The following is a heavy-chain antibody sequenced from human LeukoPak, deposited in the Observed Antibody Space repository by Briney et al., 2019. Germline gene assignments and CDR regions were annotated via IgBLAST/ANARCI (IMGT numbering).Heavy chain of an antibody. Sequence: ASVKVSCKASGYTFTSYDINWVRQATGQGLEWMGWMNPNSGDTGYAEKFQGRVTMTRDASISTAYMELSSLRSEDTAVYYCASRVVPTATRSWGQYYYYGMDVWGQGTTVTVS. CDR2: MNPNSGDT. CDR3: ASRVVPTATRSWGQYYYYGMDV. D-gene: IGHD2-2*01. CDR1: GYTFTSYD. J-gene: IGHJ6*02. V-gene: IGHV1-8*01.